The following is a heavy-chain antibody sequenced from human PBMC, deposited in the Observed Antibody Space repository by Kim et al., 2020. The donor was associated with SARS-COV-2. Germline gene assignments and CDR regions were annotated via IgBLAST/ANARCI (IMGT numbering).Heavy chain of an antibody. CDR2: IYSGGSST. V-gene: IGHV3-23*03. CDR3: AKSNPHLYSGYDRGGFDY. D-gene: IGHD5-12*01. CDR1: GFTFSSYA. J-gene: IGHJ4*02. Sequence: GGSLRLSCAASGFTFSSYAMSWVRQAPGKGLEWVSVIYSGGSSTYYADSVKGRFTISRDNSKNTLYLQMNSLRAEDTAVYYCAKSNPHLYSGYDRGGFDYWGQGTLVTVSS.